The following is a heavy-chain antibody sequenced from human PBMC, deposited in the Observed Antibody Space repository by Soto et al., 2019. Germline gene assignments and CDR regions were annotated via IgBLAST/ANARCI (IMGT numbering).Heavy chain of an antibody. Sequence: GGSLRLSCAASGFTFSSYAMSWVRQAPGKGLEWVSAISGSGGSTYYADSVKGRFTISRDNSKNTLYLQMNSLRAEDTAVYYCAKVKLGYCSSTSCLYFDYWGQGTLVTVSS. V-gene: IGHV3-23*01. J-gene: IGHJ4*02. CDR1: GFTFSSYA. CDR2: ISGSGGST. CDR3: AKVKLGYCSSTSCLYFDY. D-gene: IGHD2-2*01.